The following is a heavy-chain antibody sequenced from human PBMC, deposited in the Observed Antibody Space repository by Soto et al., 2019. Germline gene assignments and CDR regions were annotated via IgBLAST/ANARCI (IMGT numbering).Heavy chain of an antibody. CDR3: ARGIAAAGTGWFDP. J-gene: IGHJ5*02. V-gene: IGHV4-30-4*01. CDR1: GGSISSGDYY. Sequence: NPSETLSLTCTVSGGSISSGDYYWSWIRQPPGKGLEWIGYIYYSGSTYYNPSLKSRVTISVDTSKNQFSLKLSSVTAADTAVYYCARGIAAAGTGWFDPWGQGTLVTAPQ. D-gene: IGHD6-13*01. CDR2: IYYSGST.